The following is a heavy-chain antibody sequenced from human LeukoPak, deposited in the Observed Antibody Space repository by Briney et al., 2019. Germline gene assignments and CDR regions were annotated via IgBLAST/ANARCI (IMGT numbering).Heavy chain of an antibody. Sequence: GESLKISCKGSGYSFTNYWIGWVRQMPGKGLEWMRIIYPGDSDTRYSPSFQGQVTISADKSISTAYLQWSSLKASDIAMYYCARLHYYDSYFILGYWGQGTLVTVSS. J-gene: IGHJ4*02. CDR3: ARLHYYDSYFILGY. V-gene: IGHV5-51*01. CDR1: GYSFTNYW. D-gene: IGHD3-22*01. CDR2: IYPGDSDT.